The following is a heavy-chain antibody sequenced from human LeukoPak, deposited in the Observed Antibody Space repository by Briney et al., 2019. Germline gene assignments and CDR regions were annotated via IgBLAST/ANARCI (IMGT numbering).Heavy chain of an antibody. CDR3: ARDFGQCLLLLVFDY. CDR2: INPNSGGT. V-gene: IGHV1-2*02. J-gene: IGHJ4*02. Sequence: ASVKVSCKASGYTFTGYYMHWVRQAPGQGLEWMGWINPNSGGTNYAQQFQGRVTMTRDTSISTAYMELSRLRSDDTAVYYCARDFGQCLLLLVFDYWGQGTLVTVSS. D-gene: IGHD3-22*01. CDR1: GYTFTGYY.